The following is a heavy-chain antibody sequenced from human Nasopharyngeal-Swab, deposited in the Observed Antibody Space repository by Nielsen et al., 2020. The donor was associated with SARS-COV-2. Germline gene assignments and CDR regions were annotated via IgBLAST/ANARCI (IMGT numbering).Heavy chain of an antibody. CDR3: AKEGVVGATTGVVY. CDR2: ISYDGSNK. D-gene: IGHD1-26*01. CDR1: GFTFRSYG. Sequence: GESPNTPCPASGFTFRSYGMHWVRQAPGKGLEGVAVISYDGSNKYHADTVKGRFTISRDNSKNTLYLQMDSLGAEDTAVYYCAKEGVVGATTGVVYWGQGTLVTVSS. V-gene: IGHV3-30*18. J-gene: IGHJ4*02.